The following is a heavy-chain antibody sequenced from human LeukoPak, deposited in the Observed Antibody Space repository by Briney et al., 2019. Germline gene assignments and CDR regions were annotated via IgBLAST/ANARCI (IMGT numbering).Heavy chain of an antibody. V-gene: IGHV1-2*02. Sequence: ASVKVSCKASGYTFTDYQIFWVRQAPGQGLEFLGWINPNNGGTNYAQKFQGRVTMTRDTPITTAHMEVNSLKSDDTAVYYCARNGGGLDYWGQGTLVTVS. CDR1: GYTFTDYQ. CDR2: INPNNGGT. J-gene: IGHJ4*02. D-gene: IGHD3-16*01. CDR3: ARNGGGLDY.